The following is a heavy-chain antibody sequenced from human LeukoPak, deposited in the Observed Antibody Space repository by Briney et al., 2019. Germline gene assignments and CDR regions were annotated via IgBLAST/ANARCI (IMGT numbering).Heavy chain of an antibody. CDR2: IYASGST. Sequence: SETLSLTCTVSGGSISSYYWSWIRQPAGKGLEWIGRIYASGSTNYNPSLKGRVTMLVDTSKNQFSLQLRSVTAADTAVYYCARGRGSSWYYFDYWGQGTLVTVSS. CDR3: ARGRGSSWYYFDY. CDR1: GGSISSYY. J-gene: IGHJ4*02. V-gene: IGHV4-4*07. D-gene: IGHD6-13*01.